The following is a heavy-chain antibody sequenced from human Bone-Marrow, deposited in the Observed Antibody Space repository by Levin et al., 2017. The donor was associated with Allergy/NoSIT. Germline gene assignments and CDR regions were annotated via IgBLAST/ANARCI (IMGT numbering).Heavy chain of an antibody. V-gene: IGHV3-23*01. CDR1: GFTFRSYA. CDR2: ISGTNI. CDR3: AKDRSSSSWDDAFDI. J-gene: IGHJ3*02. D-gene: IGHD6-13*01. Sequence: ETLSLTCAASGFTFRSYAMSWVRQAPGKGLEWVSLISGTNIHYADSVKGRFSISRDNSKDTLYLQMDSLRAEDTAIYYCAKDRSSSSWDDAFDIWGQGTMVTVSS.